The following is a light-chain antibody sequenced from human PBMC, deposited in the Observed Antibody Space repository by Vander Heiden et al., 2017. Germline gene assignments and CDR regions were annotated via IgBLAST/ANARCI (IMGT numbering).Light chain of an antibody. Sequence: DIQMTQSPSSLSASVGDRVTITCRASQSISSYLNWYQQKPGKAPKLLLYAASSLQSGVPSRFSGSGSGTDFTLTISSLQPEDFATDDCQQSDSTPHTFGQGTKLESK. V-gene: IGKV1-39*01. CDR3: QQSDSTPHT. CDR2: AAS. J-gene: IGKJ2*01. CDR1: QSISSY.